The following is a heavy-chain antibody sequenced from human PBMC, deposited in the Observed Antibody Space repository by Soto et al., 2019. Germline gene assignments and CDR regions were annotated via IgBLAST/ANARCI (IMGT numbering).Heavy chain of an antibody. CDR3: ARDKGAYYSHLVY. J-gene: IGHJ4*02. D-gene: IGHD3-22*01. CDR1: GATFSSYA. Sequence: QVLLVQSGAEVKKPGSSVKVSCKLSGATFSSYAMSWVRQAPGQGLEWIGGIILFFGTPNYAQKFQGRVTITADTSTATSYMELSSLRSDDTAVYYCARDKGAYYSHLVYWGQGTLVTVSS. V-gene: IGHV1-69*06. CDR2: IILFFGTP.